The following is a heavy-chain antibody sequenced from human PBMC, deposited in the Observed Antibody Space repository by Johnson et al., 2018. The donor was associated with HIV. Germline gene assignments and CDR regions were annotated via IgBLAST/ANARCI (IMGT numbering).Heavy chain of an antibody. CDR3: ARSSTVVTPHDI. V-gene: IGHV3-30*07. CDR1: GFSLSSYT. CDR2: ISYDGSKR. Sequence: VQLVESGGGVVQPGRSLRLFCAVSGFSLSSYTMHWVRQAPGKGLEWVAVISYDGSKRYYADSVNGRFPISRDISKNTLYLQMNSLRAEDTAVYYCARSSTVVTPHDIWGQGTMVTVSS. D-gene: IGHD4-23*01. J-gene: IGHJ3*02.